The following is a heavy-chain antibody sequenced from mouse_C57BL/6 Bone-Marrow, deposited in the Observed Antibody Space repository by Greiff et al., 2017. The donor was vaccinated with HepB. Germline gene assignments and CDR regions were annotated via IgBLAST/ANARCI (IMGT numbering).Heavy chain of an antibody. Sequence: VQLQQPGAELVKPGASVKLSCKASGYTFTSYWMQWVKQRPGQGLEWIGEIDPSDSYTNYNQKFKGKATLTVDTSSSTAYMQLSSLTSEDSAVYYCARYPYYSNFTFAYWGQGTLVTVSA. V-gene: IGHV1-50*01. J-gene: IGHJ3*01. CDR3: ARYPYYSNFTFAY. CDR2: IDPSDSYT. D-gene: IGHD2-5*01. CDR1: GYTFTSYW.